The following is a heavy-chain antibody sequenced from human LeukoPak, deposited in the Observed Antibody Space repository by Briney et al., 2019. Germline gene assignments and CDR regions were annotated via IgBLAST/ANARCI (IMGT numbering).Heavy chain of an antibody. D-gene: IGHD3-16*01. V-gene: IGHV3-23*01. CDR2: ISGSGGST. J-gene: IGHJ4*02. CDR1: GFTFSSYA. CDR3: AKDPAIMTTVGY. Sequence: GGSLRLSCAASGFTFSSYAMSWVRQAPGKGLEWVSAISGSGGSTYDADSLKGRFTISRDNSKNTLYLQMNSLRAEDTAVYYCAKDPAIMTTVGYWGQGTLVTVSS.